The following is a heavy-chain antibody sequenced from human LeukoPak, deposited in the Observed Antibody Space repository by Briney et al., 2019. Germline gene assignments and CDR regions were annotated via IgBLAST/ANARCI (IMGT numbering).Heavy chain of an antibody. CDR1: GFTFSSYW. CDR2: INSDGSST. Sequence: GGSLRLSCAASGFTFSSYWMHWARQAPGKGLVWVSRINSDGSSTSYADSVKGRFSISRDNAKNTLYLQMNSLRAEDTAVYYCARDRGYGYLFDYWGQGTLVTVSS. D-gene: IGHD5-18*01. J-gene: IGHJ4*02. V-gene: IGHV3-74*01. CDR3: ARDRGYGYLFDY.